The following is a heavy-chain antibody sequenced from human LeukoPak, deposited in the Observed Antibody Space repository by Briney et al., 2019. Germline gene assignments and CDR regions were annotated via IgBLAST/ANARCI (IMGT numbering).Heavy chain of an antibody. Sequence: SETMSLTCTVSGGSISSGSYYWSWIRQPAGKGLEWIGRIYTSGSTNYNPSLKSRVTISVDTPKNQFSLKLSSVTAADTAVYYCAREADCTNGVCYTHAFDIWGQGTMVTVSS. CDR2: IYTSGST. CDR3: AREADCTNGVCYTHAFDI. CDR1: GGSISSGSYY. D-gene: IGHD2-8*01. V-gene: IGHV4-61*02. J-gene: IGHJ3*02.